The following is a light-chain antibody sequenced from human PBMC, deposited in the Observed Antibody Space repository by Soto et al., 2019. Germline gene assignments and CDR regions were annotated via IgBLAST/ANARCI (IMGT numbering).Light chain of an antibody. V-gene: IGKV3-20*01. CDR1: QSVSSSY. CDR2: GAS. J-gene: IGKJ1*01. Sequence: DIVLTQAPCTLSLSPGESATLSCRASQSVSSSYLAWYQQKPGQAPRLLIFGASSRTTGVPARFSGSGSATDVTLTISSLQPEDYAAYYCQQHRSTPWTFGQGTKVDIK. CDR3: QQHRSTPWT.